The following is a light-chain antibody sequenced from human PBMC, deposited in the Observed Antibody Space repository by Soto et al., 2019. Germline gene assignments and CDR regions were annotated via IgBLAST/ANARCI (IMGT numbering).Light chain of an antibody. CDR1: SSNIGSNT. V-gene: IGLV2-14*01. CDR3: SSYTSSSTLV. J-gene: IGLJ1*01. CDR2: EVS. Sequence: QSVLTQPPSASGTPGQRVTISCSGSSSNIGSNTVNWYQQLPGKAPKLMIYEVSNRPSGVSNRFSGSKSGNTASLTISGLQAEDEADYYCSSYTSSSTLVFGTGTKLTVL.